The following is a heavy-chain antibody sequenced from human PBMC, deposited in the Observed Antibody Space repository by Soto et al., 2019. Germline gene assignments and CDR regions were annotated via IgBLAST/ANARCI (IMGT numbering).Heavy chain of an antibody. CDR3: ARGTYYYGSGSPTPFFGYFDY. J-gene: IGHJ4*02. D-gene: IGHD3-10*01. CDR2: IYHSGRT. CDR1: GGSISSGGYS. Sequence: PSETLSLTCAVSGGSISSGGYSWSWVRQPPGKGLEWIGYIYHSGRTYYNPSLKSRVTISVDRSKNQFSLKLSSVTAADTAVYYCARGTYYYGSGSPTPFFGYFDYWGQGTLVTVSS. V-gene: IGHV4-30-2*02.